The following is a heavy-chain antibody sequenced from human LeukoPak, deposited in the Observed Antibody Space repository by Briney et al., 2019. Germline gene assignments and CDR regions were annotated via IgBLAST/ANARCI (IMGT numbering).Heavy chain of an antibody. CDR1: GFTFSSYW. CDR2: ISGDGSIT. D-gene: IGHD6-19*01. CDR3: ASGYSSGWYLFGDY. Sequence: GGSLRLSCAASGFTFSSYWMHWVRQGPGKGLVWVSRISGDGSITSYADSVEGRFTISRDNVKNTLYLQLNGLRAEDAAVYYCASGYSSGWYLFGDYWGQGSLVTFSS. J-gene: IGHJ4*02. V-gene: IGHV3-74*01.